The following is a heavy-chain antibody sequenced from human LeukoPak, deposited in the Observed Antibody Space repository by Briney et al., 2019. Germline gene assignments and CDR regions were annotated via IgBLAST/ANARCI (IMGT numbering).Heavy chain of an antibody. Sequence: GGSLRLSCAASGFTFSDYYMSWIRQAPGKGLEWVSYISSSGSTIYYADSVKGRFTISRDNVKNSLYLQMNSLRAEDTAVYYCARDITPYDYVWGSYRRDAFDIWGQGTMVTVSS. CDR1: GFTFSDYY. CDR3: ARDITPYDYVWGSYRRDAFDI. V-gene: IGHV3-11*01. CDR2: ISSSGSTI. J-gene: IGHJ3*02. D-gene: IGHD3-16*02.